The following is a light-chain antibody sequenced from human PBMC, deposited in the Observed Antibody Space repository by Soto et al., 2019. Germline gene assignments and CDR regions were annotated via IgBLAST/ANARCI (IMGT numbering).Light chain of an antibody. J-gene: IGKJ4*02. Sequence: DIQMTQSPSTLSASVGDRVTITCRASQSISSWLAWYQQKPGKAPKLLIYHASTLESGVPSRFSGSGSGTEFTLTISSLQPDDSATYYCQQYDSSSTFGGGTKVDIK. CDR1: QSISSW. CDR2: HAS. CDR3: QQYDSSST. V-gene: IGKV1-5*01.